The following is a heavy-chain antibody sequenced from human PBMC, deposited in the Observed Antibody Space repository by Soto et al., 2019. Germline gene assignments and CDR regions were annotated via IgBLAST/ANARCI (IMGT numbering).Heavy chain of an antibody. Sequence: SETLSLTCTVSGGSITSGDYYWSWIRQPPGKGLEWIGYIYYSATTYYNPSLKSRLTTSIDTSKNQFSLKLSSVTAADTAVYFCARGFRGVYFDFWGQGTLVTVSS. CDR2: IYYSATT. J-gene: IGHJ4*02. V-gene: IGHV4-30-4*01. D-gene: IGHD3-10*01. CDR1: GGSITSGDYY. CDR3: ARGFRGVYFDF.